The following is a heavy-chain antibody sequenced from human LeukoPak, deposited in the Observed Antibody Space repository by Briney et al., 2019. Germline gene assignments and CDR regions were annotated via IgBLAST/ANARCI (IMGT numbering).Heavy chain of an antibody. V-gene: IGHV4-39*07. J-gene: IGHJ6*03. CDR2: IYYSGST. Sequence: SETLSLTCTVSGGSISSSSYYWGWIRQPPGKGLEWIGSIYYSGSTYYNPSLKSRVTISVDTSKNQFSLKLSSVTAADTAVYYCARLLPDYYGSGRHPVVNYYMDVWGKGTTVTISS. D-gene: IGHD3-10*01. CDR1: GGSISSSSYY. CDR3: ARLLPDYYGSGRHPVVNYYMDV.